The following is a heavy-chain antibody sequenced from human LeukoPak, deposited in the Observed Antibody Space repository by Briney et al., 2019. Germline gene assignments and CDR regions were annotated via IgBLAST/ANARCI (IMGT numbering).Heavy chain of an antibody. CDR2: INSDGRST. CDR1: GFTFSTYW. D-gene: IGHD3-16*01. CDR3: ASSWGSAIDF. J-gene: IGHJ4*02. V-gene: IGHV3-74*01. Sequence: GGSLRLSCAASGFTFSTYWMHWVRQAPGKGLVWVSRINSDGRSTRYADSVKGRFTISRDNAKNTLYLQMNSLRVEDTAVYYCASSWGSAIDFWGQGTLVTVSS.